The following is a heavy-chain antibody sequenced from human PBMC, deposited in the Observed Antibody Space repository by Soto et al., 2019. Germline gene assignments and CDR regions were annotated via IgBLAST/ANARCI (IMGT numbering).Heavy chain of an antibody. Sequence: ASVKVSCKVSGCTLTELSMHWVRQAPGKGLEWMGGFDPEDGETIYAQKFQGRVTMTEDTSTDTAYMELSSLRSEDTAVYYCATGFLERQNDYIWGSYRLEAAIDAFDIWGQGTMVT. CDR3: ATGFLERQNDYIWGSYRLEAAIDAFDI. V-gene: IGHV1-24*01. CDR2: FDPEDGET. CDR1: GCTLTELS. J-gene: IGHJ3*02. D-gene: IGHD3-16*02.